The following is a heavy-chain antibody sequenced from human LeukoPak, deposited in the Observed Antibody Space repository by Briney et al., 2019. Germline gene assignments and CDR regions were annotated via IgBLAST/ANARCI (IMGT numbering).Heavy chain of an antibody. CDR3: ARDLLHVDGYGY. V-gene: IGHV1-2*02. J-gene: IGHJ4*02. CDR2: INPNSGGT. D-gene: IGHD5-24*01. CDR1: GYTFTGYY. Sequence: VASVKVSCKASGYTFTGYYMHWVRQAPGQGLAWMGWINPNSGGTNYAQKFQGRVTMTRDTSISTAYMELSRLRSDDTAVYYCARDLLHVDGYGYWGQGTLVTVSS.